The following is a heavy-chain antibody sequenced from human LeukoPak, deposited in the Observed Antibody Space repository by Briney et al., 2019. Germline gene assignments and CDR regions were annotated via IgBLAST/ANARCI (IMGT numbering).Heavy chain of an antibody. J-gene: IGHJ4*02. D-gene: IGHD3-22*01. CDR3: ATSNYYDSSGTTHDY. CDR2: ISSSSSTI. V-gene: IGHV3-48*01. Sequence: GGSLRPSCAASGFTFSSYSMNWVRQAPGKGLEWVSYISSSSSTIYYADSVKGRFTISRDNAKNSLSLQMNSLRAEDTAVYYCATSNYYDSSGTTHDYWGQGTLVTVSS. CDR1: GFTFSSYS.